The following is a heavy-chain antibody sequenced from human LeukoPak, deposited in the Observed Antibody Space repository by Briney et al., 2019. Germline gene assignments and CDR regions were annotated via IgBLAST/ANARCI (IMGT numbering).Heavy chain of an antibody. CDR1: GFTFSSHW. V-gene: IGHV3-74*01. CDR3: AREWSGFGELPDY. J-gene: IGHJ4*02. CDR2: INSDGRST. D-gene: IGHD3-10*01. Sequence: QSGGSLRLSCAASGFTFSSHWMHWVRQAPGKGLVWVSRINSDGRSTSYADSVKGRFTISRDNAKNTLYLQMNSLRVEDTAVYYCAREWSGFGELPDYWGQGTLVTVSS.